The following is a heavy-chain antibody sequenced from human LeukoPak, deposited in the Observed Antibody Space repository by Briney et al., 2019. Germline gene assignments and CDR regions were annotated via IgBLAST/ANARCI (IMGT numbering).Heavy chain of an antibody. V-gene: IGHV4-4*07. CDR1: GGSISSYH. Sequence: SETLSLTCTVSGGSISSYHWIWIRQPAGKGLEWIGRINSNGDTVYNPSLKSRATMSSDMTNNQFSLKLSSVTAADTAVYYCARDRGLDGSDQLDSWGPGTLVTVSS. CDR3: ARDRGLDGSDQLDS. J-gene: IGHJ5*01. CDR2: INSNGDT. D-gene: IGHD3-10*01.